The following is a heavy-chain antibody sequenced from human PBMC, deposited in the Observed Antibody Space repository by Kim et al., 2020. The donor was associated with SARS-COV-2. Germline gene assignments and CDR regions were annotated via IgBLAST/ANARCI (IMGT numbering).Heavy chain of an antibody. V-gene: IGHV1-18*01. D-gene: IGHD3-22*01. CDR2: ISSNSGHT. J-gene: IGHJ4*01. CDR1: GYSFSNYG. CDR3: APYYDSNSYRGQWD. Sequence: ASVNVSCKASGYSFSNYGLVWARQAPGQGLEWMGWISSNSGHTKYAQNVQGRVTLTTDTSTNTGYMELSSLRSDDAAVYYCAPYYDSNSYRGQWDWGQGTPVTVAS.